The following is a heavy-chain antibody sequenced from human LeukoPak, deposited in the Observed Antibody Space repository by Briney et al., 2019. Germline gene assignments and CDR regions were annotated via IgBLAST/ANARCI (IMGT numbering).Heavy chain of an antibody. V-gene: IGHV3-23*01. CDR2: ISGSGGST. Sequence: GGSLRLSCVASGFTFSSYAMSWVRQTPGKGLEWVSAISGSGGSTYYADSVKGRFTISRDNSKNTLYLQMNSLRAEDTAVYYCAKVEGAVYYYDSSGYYDYWGQGTLVTVSS. CDR1: GFTFSSYA. D-gene: IGHD3-22*01. J-gene: IGHJ4*02. CDR3: AKVEGAVYYYDSSGYYDY.